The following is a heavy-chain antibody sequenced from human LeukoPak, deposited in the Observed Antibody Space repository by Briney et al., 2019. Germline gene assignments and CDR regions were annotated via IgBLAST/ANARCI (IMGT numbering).Heavy chain of an antibody. CDR3: ARAPSGYNSFDY. D-gene: IGHD5-24*01. CDR2: INPNSVGT. V-gene: IGHV1-2*02. CDR1: LYTFTGYY. Sequence: VASVKVSSKPSLYTFTGYYMHCVRQAPGQGREWMGWINPNSVGTNSAQKFQGRVTITKDTSISTAYMALSRLGSDDAAVYYCARAPSGYNSFDYWGQGTLVTVSS. J-gene: IGHJ4*02.